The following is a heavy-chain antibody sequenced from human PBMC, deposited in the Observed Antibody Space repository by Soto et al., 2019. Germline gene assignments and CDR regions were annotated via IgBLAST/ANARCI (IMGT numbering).Heavy chain of an antibody. CDR1: GFTFSNAW. CDR2: IKSKTDGGTT. Sequence: GGSLRLSCAASGFTFSNAWMSWVRQAPGKGLEWVGRIKSKTDGGTTDYAAPVKGRFTISRDDSKNTLYLLMNSLKTEDTAVYYCTTAPYGSGSYYYYYYMDVWGKGTTVTVSS. J-gene: IGHJ6*03. V-gene: IGHV3-15*01. D-gene: IGHD3-10*01. CDR3: TTAPYGSGSYYYYYYMDV.